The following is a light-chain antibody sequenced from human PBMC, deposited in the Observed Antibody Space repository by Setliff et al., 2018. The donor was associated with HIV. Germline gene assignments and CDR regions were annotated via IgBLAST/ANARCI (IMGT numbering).Light chain of an antibody. Sequence: SYELTQPHSVSVAPGKTATITCGGNNIGSKRVHWYQQRPGQAPVLVIYYDSDRPSGIPERFSGSNFGNPATLSISRVEAGDEADYYCRVWDSSRDHVVFGGGTK. CDR3: RVWDSSRDHVV. J-gene: IGLJ2*01. V-gene: IGLV3-21*04. CDR1: NIGSKR. CDR2: YDS.